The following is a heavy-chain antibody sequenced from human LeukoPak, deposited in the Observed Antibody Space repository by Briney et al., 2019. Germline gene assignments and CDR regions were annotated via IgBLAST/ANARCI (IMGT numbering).Heavy chain of an antibody. D-gene: IGHD6-25*01. Sequence: PGGPLRLSCAASGFTVSSTYMGWVRQAPGKGLDWVSILYSGGTAYYADSVQGRFTISRDNSKNTVWLQMNSLRADDTAVYYCARVGERLRYIDYWGQGSLVTVSS. J-gene: IGHJ4*02. CDR3: ARVGERLRYIDY. CDR2: LYSGGTA. V-gene: IGHV3-53*01. CDR1: GFTVSSTY.